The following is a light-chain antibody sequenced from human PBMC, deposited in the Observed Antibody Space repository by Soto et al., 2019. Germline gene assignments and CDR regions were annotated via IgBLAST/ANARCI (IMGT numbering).Light chain of an antibody. Sequence: QSALAQPASMSGSPGQSITIPCTGSGSDVGGYNLVSWYQQHTAKAPKLLIYEGTQRPSGVSSRFSGSKSGNTASLTISGLQAEDEADYYCCSYASSSSYVFGTGTKVTVL. V-gene: IGLV2-23*01. CDR3: CSYASSSSYV. CDR2: EGT. J-gene: IGLJ1*01. CDR1: GSDVGGYNL.